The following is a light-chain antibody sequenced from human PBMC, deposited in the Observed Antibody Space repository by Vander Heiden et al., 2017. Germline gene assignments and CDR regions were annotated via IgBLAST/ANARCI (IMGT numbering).Light chain of an antibody. V-gene: IGKV1-5*03. CDR2: KAS. CDR1: QSISSW. CDR3: QQDNSYSGFT. Sequence: DIQMTQSPSTLSASVGDRVTITCRASQSISSWLAWYQQKPGKAPKLLIYKASSLESGVPSRFSGSGSGTEFTLTISSLQPDDFATYYCQQDNSYSGFTFGHGTKVXIK. J-gene: IGKJ3*01.